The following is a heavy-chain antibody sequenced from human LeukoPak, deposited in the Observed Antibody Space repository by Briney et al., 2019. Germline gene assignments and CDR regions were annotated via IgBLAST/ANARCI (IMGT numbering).Heavy chain of an antibody. CDR2: LYSGGST. CDR1: GFTVSTNH. D-gene: IGHD6-13*01. CDR3: ARAPSSSWWNFDY. V-gene: IGHV3-66*01. Sequence: PGGSLRLSCAASGFTVSTNHMSWVRQAPGKGLEWVSVLYSGGSTYYADSVKGRFTISRDNSKNTLYLQMNSLRAEDTAVYYCARAPSSSWWNFDYWGQETLVTVSS. J-gene: IGHJ4*02.